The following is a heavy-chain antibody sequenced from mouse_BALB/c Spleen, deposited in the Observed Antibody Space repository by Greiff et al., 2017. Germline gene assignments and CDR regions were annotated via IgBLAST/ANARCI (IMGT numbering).Heavy chain of an antibody. CDR1: GFNIKDTY. V-gene: IGHV14-3*02. Sequence: VQLQQSGAELVKPGASVKLSCTASGFNIKDTYMHWVKQRPEQGLEWIGRIDPANGNTKYDPKFQGKATITADTSSNTAYLQLSSLTSEDTAVYYFVYGNYDAMDYWGQGTSGTVSS. CDR2: IDPANGNT. D-gene: IGHD2-1*01. J-gene: IGHJ4*01. CDR3: VYGNYDAMDY.